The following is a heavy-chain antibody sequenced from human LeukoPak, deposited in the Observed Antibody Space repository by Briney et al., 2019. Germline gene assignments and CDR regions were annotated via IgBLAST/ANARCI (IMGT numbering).Heavy chain of an antibody. J-gene: IGHJ5*02. CDR2: IYYSGST. Sequence: SETLSLTCTVSGGSINNYYWSWIRQPPGKGLEWVGFIYYSGSTNYNPSLKSRVTISVDTSKNQFSLKLSSVTAADTAVYYCARYPIGTTRWNNWFDPWGQGTLVTVSS. D-gene: IGHD1-7*01. V-gene: IGHV4-59*12. CDR3: ARYPIGTTRWNNWFDP. CDR1: GGSINNYY.